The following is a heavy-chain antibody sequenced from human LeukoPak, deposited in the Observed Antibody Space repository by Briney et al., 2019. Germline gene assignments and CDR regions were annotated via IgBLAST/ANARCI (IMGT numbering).Heavy chain of an antibody. Sequence: SETLSLTCTVSGGSISSYYWSWIRQPPGKGLEGIGYIYYSGSTNYNPSLKSRVTISVDTSKNQFSLKLSSVTAADTAVYYCARGSTSYYYGMDVWGQGTTVTVSS. CDR1: GGSISSYY. J-gene: IGHJ6*02. CDR2: IYYSGST. V-gene: IGHV4-59*01. D-gene: IGHD2-2*01. CDR3: ARGSTSYYYGMDV.